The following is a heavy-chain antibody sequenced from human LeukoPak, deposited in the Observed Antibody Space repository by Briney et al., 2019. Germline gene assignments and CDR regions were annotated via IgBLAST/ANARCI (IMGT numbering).Heavy chain of an antibody. V-gene: IGHV4-34*01. CDR2: INHSGST. D-gene: IGHD2-15*01. CDR3: ARFRTRYFDY. Sequence: KPSETLSLTCAVYGGSFSGYYWSWIRQPPGKGLEWIGEINHSGSTNYNPSLKSRVTISVDTSKNQFSLKLSSVTAADTAVYYCARFRTRYFDYWGQGTLVTVSS. CDR1: GGSFSGYY. J-gene: IGHJ4*02.